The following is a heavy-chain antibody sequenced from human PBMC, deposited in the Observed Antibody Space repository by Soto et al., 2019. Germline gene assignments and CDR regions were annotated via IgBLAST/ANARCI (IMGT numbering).Heavy chain of an antibody. D-gene: IGHD2-2*01. V-gene: IGHV1-2*02. CDR2: INPNSGGT. CDR3: AKDHNIVVVPGATGGMDV. J-gene: IGHJ6*02. Sequence: ASVKVSCKASGYTFTDYYMHWVRQAPGQGLEWMGWINPNSGGTNCAQKFQGRVTMTRVTSISTAYMELSSLRSDDTALYYCAKDHNIVVVPGATGGMDVWGQGTTVTVSS. CDR1: GYTFTDYY.